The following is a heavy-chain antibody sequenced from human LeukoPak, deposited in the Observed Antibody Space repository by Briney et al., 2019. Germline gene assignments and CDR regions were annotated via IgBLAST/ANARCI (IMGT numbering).Heavy chain of an antibody. CDR1: GGSFSGYY. CDR2: INHSGST. Sequence: SETLSLTCAVYGGSFSGYYWSWIRQPPGKGLEWIGEINHSGSTNYNPSLKSRVTISVDTSKNQFSLKLSSVTAADTAVYYCARGGYIAGKIAAAGPNGNWFDPWGQGTLVTVSS. CDR3: ARGGYIAGKIAAAGPNGNWFDP. V-gene: IGHV4-34*01. J-gene: IGHJ5*02. D-gene: IGHD6-13*01.